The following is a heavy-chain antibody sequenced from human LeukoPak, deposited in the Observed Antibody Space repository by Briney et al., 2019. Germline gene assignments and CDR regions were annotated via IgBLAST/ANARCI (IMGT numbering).Heavy chain of an antibody. CDR1: GFTFSSYA. J-gene: IGHJ6*02. D-gene: IGHD5-24*01. V-gene: IGHV3-30-3*01. CDR3: ARDKGDGYNRGYYYGMDV. Sequence: PGGSLRLSCAASGFTFSSYAMHWVSQAPGKGLEWVAVISYDGSNKYYADSVKGRFTISRDNSKNTLYLQMNSLRAEDTAVYYCARDKGDGYNRGYYYGMDVWGQGTTVTVSS. CDR2: ISYDGSNK.